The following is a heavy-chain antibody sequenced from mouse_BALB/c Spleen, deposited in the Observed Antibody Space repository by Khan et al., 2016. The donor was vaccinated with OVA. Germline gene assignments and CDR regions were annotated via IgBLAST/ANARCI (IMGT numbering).Heavy chain of an antibody. V-gene: IGHV1-4*01. CDR1: GYTLTTYT. D-gene: IGHD2-14*01. CDR3: AKEGAYYRSDGWFAY. J-gene: IGHJ3*01. CDR2: IIPSTDYT. Sequence: QMQLEESGAELARPGASVKMSCKASGYTLTTYTIHWVKQRPGQGLEWIGYIIPSTDYTTYNQKFKDKATLTADKSSSTAYMQLSSLTSDDSAVYYCAKEGAYYRSDGWFAYWGQGTLVTVSA.